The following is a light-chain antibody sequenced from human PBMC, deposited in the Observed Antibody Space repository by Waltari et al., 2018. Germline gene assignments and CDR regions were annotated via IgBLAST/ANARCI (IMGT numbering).Light chain of an antibody. V-gene: IGKV1-8*01. J-gene: IGKJ4*01. CDR2: AAS. CDR1: QGISSY. Sequence: AIRMTHSPSSLSDSTGNRVTITCRVSQGISSYLAWYQQKPVKAPKLLIYAASTLQSGVPSRFSGSGSGTDFTLTISCLQSEDFATYYCQQYYSYPPVTFGGGTKVEIK. CDR3: QQYYSYPPVT.